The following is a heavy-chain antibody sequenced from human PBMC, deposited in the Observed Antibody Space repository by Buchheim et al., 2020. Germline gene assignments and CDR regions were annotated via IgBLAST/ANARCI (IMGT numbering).Heavy chain of an antibody. D-gene: IGHD6-13*01. Sequence: QVQLQESGPGLVKPSGTLSLTCSVSGGSIISYYWSWIRQPAGKGLEWMGRIYSSGSTNYSPSLKRRVSMSVDTSKNQFLLMLTSVTAADTAVYYCARVISSSSWLNYYYYGMDVWGQGTT. CDR2: IYSSGST. CDR1: GGSIISYY. CDR3: ARVISSSSWLNYYYYGMDV. V-gene: IGHV4-4*07. J-gene: IGHJ6*02.